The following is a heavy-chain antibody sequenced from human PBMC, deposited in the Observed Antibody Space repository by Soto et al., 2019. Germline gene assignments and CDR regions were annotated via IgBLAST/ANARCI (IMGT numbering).Heavy chain of an antibody. CDR3: AKDLHVRGGQLWFLPYFDY. D-gene: IGHD5-18*01. CDR2: ISYGAGYQ. CDR1: GFTFSDYA. Sequence: GGSLRLSCASSGFTFSDYAMHWVRQAPGKGLEWVAVISYGAGYQYYADSVKGRFTISRDNSKNMLYLQMNSLGAEDTAVYYCAKDLHVRGGQLWFLPYFDYWGQGTPVTVSS. V-gene: IGHV3-30*18. J-gene: IGHJ4*02.